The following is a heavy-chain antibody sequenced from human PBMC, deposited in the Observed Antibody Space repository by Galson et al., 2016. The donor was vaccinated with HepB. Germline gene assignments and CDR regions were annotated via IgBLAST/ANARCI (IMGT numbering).Heavy chain of an antibody. J-gene: IGHJ3*02. D-gene: IGHD4-11*01. CDR3: ARGPLPRTVTTDHNAFDI. V-gene: IGHV1-69*13. CDR2: IIPIFGTA. Sequence: SVKVSCKASGGTFSSYAISWVRQAPGQGLEWMGGIIPIFGTANYAQKFQGRVTITADESTSTAYMELSSLRSEDTAVYYCARGPLPRTVTTDHNAFDIWGQGTMVTVSS. CDR1: GGTFSSYA.